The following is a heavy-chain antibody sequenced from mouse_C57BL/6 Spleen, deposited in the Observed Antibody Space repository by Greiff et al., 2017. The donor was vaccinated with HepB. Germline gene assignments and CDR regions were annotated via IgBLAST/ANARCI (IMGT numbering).Heavy chain of an antibody. CDR1: GFTFSDYY. D-gene: IGHD2-4*01. CDR3: ARDGGLRRTGYYAMDY. J-gene: IGHJ4*01. CDR2: INYDGSST. V-gene: IGHV5-16*01. Sequence: EVQRVESEGGLVQPGSSMKLSCTASGFTFSDYYMAWVRQVPEKGLEWVANINYDGSSTYYLDSLKSRFIISRDNAKNILYLQMSSLKSEDTATYYCARDGGLRRTGYYAMDYWGQGTSVTVSS.